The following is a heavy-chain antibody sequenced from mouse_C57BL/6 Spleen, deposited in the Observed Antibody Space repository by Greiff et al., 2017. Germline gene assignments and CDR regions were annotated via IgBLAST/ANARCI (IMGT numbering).Heavy chain of an antibody. D-gene: IGHD1-1*01. CDR1: GYTFTEYT. V-gene: IGHV1-62-2*01. J-gene: IGHJ1*03. CDR2: FYPGSGSI. Sequence: VQLQQSGAELVKPGASVKLSCKASGYTFTEYTIHWVKQRSGQGLEWIGWFYPGSGSIKYNEKFKDKATLTADQSSSTVYMELSRLTSEDSAVFFWAIHELRDWYFDVWGTGTTVIGSS. CDR3: AIHELRDWYFDV.